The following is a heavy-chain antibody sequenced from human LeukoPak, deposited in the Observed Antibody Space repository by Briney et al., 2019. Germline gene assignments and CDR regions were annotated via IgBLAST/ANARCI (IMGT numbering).Heavy chain of an antibody. CDR1: GFTFGDYA. V-gene: IGHV3-49*04. CDR2: ISSKAYGGTI. D-gene: IGHD5-18*01. CDR3: TRGPIQLWIHNAMDV. J-gene: IGHJ6*02. Sequence: GGSLRLSCTTPGFTFGDYAMSWVRQAPGEGLEWVGFISSKAYGGTIEYTACVKGRFTISRDDSKSIAYLQMNSLKIEDTALYYCTRGPIQLWIHNAMDVWGQGTTVTVSS.